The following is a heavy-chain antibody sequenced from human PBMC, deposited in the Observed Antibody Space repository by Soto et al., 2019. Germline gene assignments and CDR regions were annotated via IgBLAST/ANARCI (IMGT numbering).Heavy chain of an antibody. D-gene: IGHD5-12*01. V-gene: IGHV1-46*01. Sequence: AASVKVSCKASGYSLTSNHMHWVRQAPGQGLEWMGIINPSLGRTNYAQKFQGRVAMTWDTSTSTFYMELSSLRSDDTAVYFCARAPYSSTSFFFDHWGQGTLVTVSS. J-gene: IGHJ4*02. CDR3: ARAPYSSTSFFFDH. CDR2: INPSLGRT. CDR1: GYSLTSNH.